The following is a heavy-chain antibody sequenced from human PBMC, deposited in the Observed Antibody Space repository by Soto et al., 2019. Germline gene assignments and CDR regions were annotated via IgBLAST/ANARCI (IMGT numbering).Heavy chain of an antibody. CDR1: GGTFDTYA. D-gene: IGHD3-16*01. CDR2: VIPMFLKP. V-gene: IGHV1-69*06. CDR3: VRGGGEMANPPPYLY. Sequence: VASVKVSCKASGGTFDTYAISWVRQAPGQGLEWMGGVIPMFLKPNYAQKFKGRVTITAVKSTNTVYMEMISLMSEDTAVYYCVRGGGEMANPPPYLYWGQGTQVTVSS. J-gene: IGHJ4*02.